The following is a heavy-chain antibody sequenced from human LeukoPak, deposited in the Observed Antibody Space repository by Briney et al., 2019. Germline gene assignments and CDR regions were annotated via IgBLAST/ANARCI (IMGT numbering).Heavy chain of an antibody. Sequence: PSETLSLTCAVYGGSFSGYYWSWIRQPPGKGLVWIGEINHSGSTNYNPSLKSRVTISVDTSKNQFSLKLSSGTAADTAVYYRASYYDFWSGWFDPWGQGTLVTVSS. CDR2: INHSGST. D-gene: IGHD3-3*01. J-gene: IGHJ5*02. CDR1: GGSFSGYY. V-gene: IGHV4-34*01. CDR3: ASYYDFWSGWFDP.